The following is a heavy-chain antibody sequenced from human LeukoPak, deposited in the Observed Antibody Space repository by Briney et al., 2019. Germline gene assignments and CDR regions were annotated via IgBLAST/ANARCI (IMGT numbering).Heavy chain of an antibody. D-gene: IGHD3-22*01. Sequence: SETLSLPCTVSGRSLSSSCYYWGWIPQPPGKGLEWIGRIYYSGSTYYNPSLKSRVTISVDTSKNQSSLKLSSVTAADTAVYYCARYSNYYDSSGYRTGFDYWGEGTLVTVSS. CDR3: ARYSNYYDSSGYRTGFDY. CDR1: GRSLSSSCYY. J-gene: IGHJ4*02. CDR2: IYYSGST. V-gene: IGHV4-39*01.